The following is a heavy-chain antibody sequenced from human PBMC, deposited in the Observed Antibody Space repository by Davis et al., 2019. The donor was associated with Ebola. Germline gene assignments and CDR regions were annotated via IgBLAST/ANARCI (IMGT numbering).Heavy chain of an antibody. V-gene: IGHV4-59*11. CDR1: GVSISRHY. Sequence: PSETLSLTCTVSGVSISRHYWSWIRQPPGKRLEWIGSIYYTGSAYYNSSLNSRVTISVDTSKNQFSLKLNSVTAADTAIYYCAERGSSVWGQGTLVTVSS. J-gene: IGHJ4*02. CDR2: IYYTGSA. CDR3: AERGSSV. D-gene: IGHD3-10*01.